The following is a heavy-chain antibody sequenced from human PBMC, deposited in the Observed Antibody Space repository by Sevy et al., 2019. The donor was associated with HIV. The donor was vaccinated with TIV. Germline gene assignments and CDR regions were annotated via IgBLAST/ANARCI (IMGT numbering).Heavy chain of an antibody. Sequence: GGSLRLSCAASGFTFSSYAMHWVRQAPGKGLEWVAVISYDGSNKYYADSVKGRFTISRDNSKNTLYLQMNSLRAEDTVVYYCARDLDHRHSYYYYGMDVWGQGTTVTVSS. J-gene: IGHJ6*02. CDR2: ISYDGSNK. CDR3: ARDLDHRHSYYYYGMDV. CDR1: GFTFSSYA. V-gene: IGHV3-30-3*01.